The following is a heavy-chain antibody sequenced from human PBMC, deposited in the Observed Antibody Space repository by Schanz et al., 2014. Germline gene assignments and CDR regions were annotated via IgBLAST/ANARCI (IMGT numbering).Heavy chain of an antibody. CDR1: GGTFSRLT. V-gene: IGHV1-2*02. CDR2: INPNTGGT. D-gene: IGHD1-1*01. Sequence: QVQLVQSGADVKKPGSSVRVSCKASGGTFSRLTFSWVRQAPGQGLEWMGWINPNTGGTNFAQKFQGRVTMTRDTSSTTAYMELNSLRSDDTAVYYCVRELSGGTFDYWGQGALVTVSS. J-gene: IGHJ4*02. CDR3: VRELSGGTFDY.